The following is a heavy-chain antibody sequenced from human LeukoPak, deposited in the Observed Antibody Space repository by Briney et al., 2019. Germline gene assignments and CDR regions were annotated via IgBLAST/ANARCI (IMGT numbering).Heavy chain of an antibody. V-gene: IGHV3-23*01. J-gene: IGHJ5*02. D-gene: IGHD6-13*01. CDR3: AKDRDGGYSSSWNWFDP. CDR1: GFTFSSYA. Sequence: GGSLRLSCAASGFTFSSYAMSWVRQAPGKGLEWVSAISGSGGSTYYADSVKGRFTISRDNSKNTLYLQMNSPRAEDTAVYYCAKDRDGGYSSSWNWFDPWGQGTLVTVSS. CDR2: ISGSGGST.